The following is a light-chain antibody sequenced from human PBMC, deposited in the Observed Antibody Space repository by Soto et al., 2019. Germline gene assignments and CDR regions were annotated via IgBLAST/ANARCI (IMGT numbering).Light chain of an antibody. CDR2: NAS. CDR1: QTVSNN. J-gene: IGKJ2*01. V-gene: IGKV3-15*01. CDR3: QQYNNWPPYT. Sequence: EIVMTQSPATLSESPGERATLSCRASQTVSNNLAWYQQKPGRAPRHLIYNASARATGIPARFSGSGSGTEFTLTISSLQSEDFAVYYCQQYNNWPPYTFGQGTKLKIK.